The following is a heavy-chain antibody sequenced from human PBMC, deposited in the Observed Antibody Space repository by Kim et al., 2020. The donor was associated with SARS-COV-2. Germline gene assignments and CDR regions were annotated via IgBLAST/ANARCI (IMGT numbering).Heavy chain of an antibody. CDR3: ARRGGHY. D-gene: IGHD3-16*01. Sequence: HSYTNYSPSFQGHVTISADKSISTAYLQWSSLKASDTAMYYCARRGGHYWGQGTLVTVSS. J-gene: IGHJ4*02. V-gene: IGHV5-10-1*01. CDR2: HSYT.